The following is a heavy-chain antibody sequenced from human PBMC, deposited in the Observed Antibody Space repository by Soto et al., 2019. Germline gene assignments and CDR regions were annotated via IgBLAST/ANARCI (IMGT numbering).Heavy chain of an antibody. V-gene: IGHV3-7*03. CDR2: IKFDGSVK. J-gene: IGHJ4*02. Sequence: VGSLRLSCAASGFTFSDYWMSWVRQAPGKGPEWVANIKFDGSVKQYVDSVRGRFTISRDNSRNSLFLQMNSLRAGDTAVYYCVKDGGYCSSTTCYSPRNHYFDSWGQGTLVTVSS. CDR3: VKDGGYCSSTTCYSPRNHYFDS. CDR1: GFTFSDYW. D-gene: IGHD2-2*01.